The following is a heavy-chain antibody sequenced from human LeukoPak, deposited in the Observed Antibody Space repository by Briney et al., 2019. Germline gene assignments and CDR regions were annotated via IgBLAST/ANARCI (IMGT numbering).Heavy chain of an antibody. CDR1: GGSISSGGYY. CDR2: IYHSGST. D-gene: IGHD1-14*01. V-gene: IGHV4-30-2*01. CDR3: AGSTGPLYYMDV. J-gene: IGHJ6*03. Sequence: SETLSLTCTVSGGSISSGGYYWSWIRQPPGKGLEWIGYIYHSGSTYYNPSLKSRVTISVDRSKNQFSLKLSSVTAADTAVYYCAGSTGPLYYMDVWGKGTTVTVSS.